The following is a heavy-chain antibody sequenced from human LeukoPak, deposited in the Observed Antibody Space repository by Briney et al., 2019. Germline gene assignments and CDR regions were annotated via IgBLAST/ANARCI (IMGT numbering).Heavy chain of an antibody. D-gene: IGHD4-17*01. CDR1: GASITSYF. Sequence: PSETLSLTCTASGASITSYFWTWIRQPPGKGLDWIAYISYGGNTNYNPSLKSRVTISIDTSKNQFSLKLTSATAADTAMYYCARADYGDHGTTFDIWGQGTMVTVSS. V-gene: IGHV4-59*01. CDR2: ISYGGNT. CDR3: ARADYGDHGTTFDI. J-gene: IGHJ3*02.